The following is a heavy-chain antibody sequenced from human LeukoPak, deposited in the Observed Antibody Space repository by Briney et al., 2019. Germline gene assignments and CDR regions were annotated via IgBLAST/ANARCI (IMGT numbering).Heavy chain of an antibody. CDR1: GFTFSSYA. V-gene: IGHV3-23*01. CDR3: AKAGDIVVVVAGDWYFDL. Sequence: GGSLRLSCAASGFTFSSYAMSWVRQAPGKGLEWVSAISGSGGSTYYADSVKGRFTISRDNSKNTLYLQMNSLRAEDTAVYYCAKAGDIVVVVAGDWYFDLWGRGTLVTVSS. D-gene: IGHD2-15*01. CDR2: ISGSGGST. J-gene: IGHJ2*01.